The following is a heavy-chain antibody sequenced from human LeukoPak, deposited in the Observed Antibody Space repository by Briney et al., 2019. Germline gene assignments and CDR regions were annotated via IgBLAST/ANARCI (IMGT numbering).Heavy chain of an antibody. J-gene: IGHJ4*02. D-gene: IGHD3-16*01. CDR3: ARGNYGPRLGN. V-gene: IGHV4-34*01. CDR2: ISHTGST. CDR1: GASFSDYC. Sequence: SETLSLTCAVYGASFSDYCWSWIRQSPEKGLEWIGEISHTGSTTNNPSLNSRVIMSVDTSKNQFSLRLSSVTAADTAVYYCARGNYGPRLGNWGPGTLVTVSS.